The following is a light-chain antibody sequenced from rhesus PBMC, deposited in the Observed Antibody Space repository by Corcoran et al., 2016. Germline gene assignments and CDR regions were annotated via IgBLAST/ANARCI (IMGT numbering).Light chain of an antibody. J-gene: IGKJ2*01. CDR3: QHYYSTPYS. CDR2: EAS. CDR1: QGITND. Sequence: DIQMTQSPSSLSASVGDRVTITCRASQGITNDLAWYQQKPGETPKLLIYEASSLQSGIPSRFSGSGSGTDFTFTISSLQSEDFATYYCQHYYSTPYSFGQGTKVEIK. V-gene: IGKV1-25*01.